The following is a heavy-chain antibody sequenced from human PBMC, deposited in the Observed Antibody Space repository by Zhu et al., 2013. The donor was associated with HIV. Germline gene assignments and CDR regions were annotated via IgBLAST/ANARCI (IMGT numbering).Heavy chain of an antibody. Sequence: QVQLVQSGAEVKKPGSSVKVSCKASGGTFSSYTISWVRQAPGQGLEWMGRIIPILGIANYAQKFQGRVTITADKSTSTAYMELSSLRSEDTAVYYCAIDPWGHYYDSSGYLRTWGQGTLVTVSS. CDR1: GGTFSSYT. D-gene: IGHD3-22*01. V-gene: IGHV1-69*02. J-gene: IGHJ5*02. CDR3: AIDPWGHYYDSSGYLRT. CDR2: IIPILGIA.